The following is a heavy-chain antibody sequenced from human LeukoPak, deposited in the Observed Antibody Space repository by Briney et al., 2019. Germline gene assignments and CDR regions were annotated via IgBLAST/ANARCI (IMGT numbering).Heavy chain of an antibody. CDR2: IIPIFGTA. J-gene: IGHJ4*02. V-gene: IGHV1-69*06. CDR1: GYTFTSYG. D-gene: IGHD6-19*01. Sequence: ASVKVSCKASGYTFTSYGISWVRQAPGQGLEWMGGIIPIFGTANYAQKFQGRVTITADKSMSTAYMELSSLRSEDTAVYYCARDIAVAGRPPGYWGQGTLVTVSS. CDR3: ARDIAVAGRPPGY.